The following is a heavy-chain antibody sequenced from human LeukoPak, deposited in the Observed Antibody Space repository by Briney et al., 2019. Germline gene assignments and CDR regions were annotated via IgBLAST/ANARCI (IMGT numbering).Heavy chain of an antibody. V-gene: IGHV4-31*03. CDR2: IYHSGST. CDR1: GGSITSGDHH. Sequence: KASQTLSLTCTVSGGSITSGDHHWSWIRQYPGKGLEWIGYIYHSGSTYHNPSLKSRLTISVDTSKNQFSLKLTSLTAADTAVYYCAREDVRGITGTNDAFDIWGQGTMVTVSS. J-gene: IGHJ3*02. D-gene: IGHD1-20*01. CDR3: AREDVRGITGTNDAFDI.